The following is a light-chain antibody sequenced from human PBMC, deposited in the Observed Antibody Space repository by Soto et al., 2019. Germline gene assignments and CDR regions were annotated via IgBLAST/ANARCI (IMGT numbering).Light chain of an antibody. CDR2: YTS. Sequence: DIVLTQSPGTLSLSPGDRATLSCRASQSVSTSYLAWYQQKPGQAPRLLIYYTSSRATGVPDRFSGSGSGTDFTLTISSLVSGDSPHSCLQHRLGSPANTFGQGTRPE. J-gene: IGKJ5*01. CDR1: QSVSTSY. CDR3: QHRLGSPANT. V-gene: IGKV3D-20*02.